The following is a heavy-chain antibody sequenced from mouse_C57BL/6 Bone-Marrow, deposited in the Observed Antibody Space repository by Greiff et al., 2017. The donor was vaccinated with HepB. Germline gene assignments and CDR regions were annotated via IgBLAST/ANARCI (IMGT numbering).Heavy chain of an antibody. D-gene: IGHD2-3*01. Sequence: DVKLVESGGGLVKPGGSLKLSCAASGFTFSDYGMHWVRQAPEKGLEWVAYISSGSSTIYYADTVKGRFTISRDNAKNTLFLQMTSLRSEDTAMYYCARTDGYLYWYFDVWGTGTTVTGSS. J-gene: IGHJ1*03. CDR1: GFTFSDYG. CDR3: ARTDGYLYWYFDV. CDR2: ISSGSSTI. V-gene: IGHV5-17*01.